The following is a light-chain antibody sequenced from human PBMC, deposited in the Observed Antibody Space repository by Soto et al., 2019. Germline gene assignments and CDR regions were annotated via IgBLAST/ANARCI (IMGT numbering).Light chain of an antibody. CDR3: LQANRVPLS. J-gene: IGKJ5*01. V-gene: IGKV1-12*01. Sequence: ILLTQSPSSLSASVGDRVTITCRASQGIDSSFAWYQQKPGKAPKLLIYAASSLQSGVPPRFSGSGSGTDFTLTISSLQPEDFAIYYCLQANRVPLSFGQGTRLEIK. CDR2: AAS. CDR1: QGIDSS.